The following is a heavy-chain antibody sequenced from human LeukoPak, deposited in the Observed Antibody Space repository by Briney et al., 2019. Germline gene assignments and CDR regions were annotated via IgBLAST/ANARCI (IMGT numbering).Heavy chain of an antibody. CDR2: IIPIFGTA. J-gene: IGHJ5*02. CDR3: ATDGYSYGYNWFDP. CDR1: GGTFSSYA. Sequence: ASEKVSCKASGGTFSSYAISWVRQAPGQGLEWMGGIIPIFGTANYAQKFQGRVTITADKSTSTAYMELSSLRSEDTAVYYCATDGYSYGYNWFDPWGQGTLVTVSS. D-gene: IGHD5-18*01. V-gene: IGHV1-69*06.